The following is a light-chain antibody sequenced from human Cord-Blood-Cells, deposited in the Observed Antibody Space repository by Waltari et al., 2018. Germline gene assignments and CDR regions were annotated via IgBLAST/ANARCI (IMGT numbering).Light chain of an antibody. V-gene: IGKV1-5*01. CDR2: DAS. Sequence: DIKMTQSPSTLSASVGDRVTIPCRASQSISSLLAWYQQKPGKAPKLLIDDASSLESGVPARFSGSGSGTEFTLTISSLQPDDFATYYCQQYNSYWTFGQGTKVEIK. CDR3: QQYNSYWT. CDR1: QSISSL. J-gene: IGKJ1*01.